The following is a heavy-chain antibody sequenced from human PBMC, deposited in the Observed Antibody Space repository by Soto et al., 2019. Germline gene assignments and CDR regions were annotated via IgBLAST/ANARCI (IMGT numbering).Heavy chain of an antibody. V-gene: IGHV4-30-4*01. CDR1: GGSISSGDYY. CDR2: IHDSGST. J-gene: IGHJ6*02. Sequence: QVQLQESGPGLVKPSQTLSLTCTVSGGSISSGDYYWSWIRQPPGKGLEWIGYIHDSGSTYYNPSLKSRVILVVETSKNQFSLNLTAVTDADTAVYYCARAPGGLAAMDVWGQGTTVTVSS. CDR3: ARAPGGLAAMDV.